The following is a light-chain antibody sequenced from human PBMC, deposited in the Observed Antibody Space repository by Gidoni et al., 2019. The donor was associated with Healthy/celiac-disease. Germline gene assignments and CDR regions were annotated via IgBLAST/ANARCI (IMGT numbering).Light chain of an antibody. CDR1: SSNIGAGYD. CDR2: GNS. Sequence: QSVLPPPPPVSGAPGQRVTISCTGSSSNIGAGYDVHWYQQLPGTAPKLLIYGNSNRPSGVPDRFSGSKSGTSASLAITGLQAEDEADYYCQSYDSSLSGSEVFGGGTKLTVL. CDR3: QSYDSSLSGSEV. J-gene: IGLJ2*01. V-gene: IGLV1-40*01.